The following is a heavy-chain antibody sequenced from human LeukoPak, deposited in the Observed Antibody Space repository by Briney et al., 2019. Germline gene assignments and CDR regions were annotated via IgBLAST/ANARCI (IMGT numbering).Heavy chain of an antibody. CDR3: DKYILTGYGSLWR. V-gene: IGHV4-39*01. Sequence: PSETLSLTCTVSGGSISSRSYYWGWIRQPPGKGLEWMGRTYYSGSTYYNPSLKSRVTISVGTAKKQFSLKLSSVTAADAAVYYCDKYILTGYGSLWRWGQGTLVTVSS. D-gene: IGHD3-9*01. CDR1: GGSISSRSYY. CDR2: TYYSGST. J-gene: IGHJ4*02.